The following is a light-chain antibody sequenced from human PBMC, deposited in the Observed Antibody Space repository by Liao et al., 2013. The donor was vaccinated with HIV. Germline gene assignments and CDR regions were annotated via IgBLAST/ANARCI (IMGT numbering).Light chain of an antibody. CDR2: QDD. V-gene: IGLV3-1*01. Sequence: SYKLTQPPSVSVSPGQTARITCSGEKLGAKYVCWYQLRPGRSPILVIYQDDKRPSTIPDRFSGSKSADTATLTISGTQDVDEADYYCQAWGSNTAVFGGGTRLTVL. J-gene: IGLJ2*01. CDR1: KLGAKY. CDR3: QAWGSNTAV.